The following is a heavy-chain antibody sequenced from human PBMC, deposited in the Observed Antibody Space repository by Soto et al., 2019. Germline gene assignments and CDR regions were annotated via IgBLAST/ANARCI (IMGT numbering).Heavy chain of an antibody. V-gene: IGHV4-34*01. CDR1: GGSFSGYY. D-gene: IGHD4-17*01. J-gene: IGHJ6*02. CDR3: ARGWGDVTGTTLSYHYYGMDV. CDR2: INHSGST. Sequence: SXTLSLTCAVYGGSFSGYYWSWIRQPPGKGLEWIGEINHSGSTNYNPSLKSRVTISVDTSKNQFSLKLSSVTAADTAVYYCARGWGDVTGTTLSYHYYGMDVWGQGTTVTVSS.